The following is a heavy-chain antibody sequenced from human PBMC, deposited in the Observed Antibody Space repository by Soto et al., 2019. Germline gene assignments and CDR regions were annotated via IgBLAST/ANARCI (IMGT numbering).Heavy chain of an antibody. CDR3: AREELSCSGGSCYGDAFDI. CDR2: IYYSGST. D-gene: IGHD2-15*01. Sequence: SETLSNTCTVSGGPISSYYWSWTRQPPGKGLEWIGYIYYSGSTNYNPSLKSRVTISVDTSKNQFSLKLSSVTAADTAVYYCAREELSCSGGSCYGDAFDIWGQGTMVTVSS. CDR1: GGPISSYY. J-gene: IGHJ3*02. V-gene: IGHV4-59*01.